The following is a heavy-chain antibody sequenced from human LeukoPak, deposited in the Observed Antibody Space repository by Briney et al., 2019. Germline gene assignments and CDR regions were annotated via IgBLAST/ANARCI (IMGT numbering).Heavy chain of an antibody. J-gene: IGHJ2*01. Sequence: PGGSLRLSCEASGFIFSNYALSWVRQAPGKGLEGVSTISASGGTTYYADSVKGRFTISRDNSKNTLYLQMNSLRVEDTAIYYCAKDRTVGASYWYFDLWGRGTLVTVSS. CDR1: GFIFSNYA. V-gene: IGHV3-23*01. CDR2: ISASGGTT. CDR3: AKDRTVGASYWYFDL. D-gene: IGHD1-26*01.